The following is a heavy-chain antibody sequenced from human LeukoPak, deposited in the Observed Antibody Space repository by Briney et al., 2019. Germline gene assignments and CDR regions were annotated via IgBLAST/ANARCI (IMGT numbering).Heavy chain of an antibody. V-gene: IGHV4-59*01. Sequence: SETLSLTCTVSGGSISSYYWSWIRQPPGKGLEWIGYIYYSGSTNYNPSLKSRVTISVDTSKNQFSLKLSSVTAADTAVYYCARGDSSGYYLDYWGQGTLVTVSS. CDR1: GGSISSYY. J-gene: IGHJ4*02. CDR2: IYYSGST. D-gene: IGHD3-22*01. CDR3: ARGDSSGYYLDY.